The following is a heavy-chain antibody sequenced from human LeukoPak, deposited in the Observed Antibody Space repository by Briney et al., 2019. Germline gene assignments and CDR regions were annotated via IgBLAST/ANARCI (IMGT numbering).Heavy chain of an antibody. Sequence: SSVKVSCKASGYTFTGYYMHWARQAPGQGLEWMGRVNPNSGGTNYAQKFQGRVTMSRDTSISTAYMELSRLRSDDTAEYYCALLGGWYVSSYFDYWGQGTLVTVSS. CDR3: ALLGGWYVSSYFDY. J-gene: IGHJ4*02. CDR2: VNPNSGGT. V-gene: IGHV1-2*06. D-gene: IGHD6-19*01. CDR1: GYTFTGYY.